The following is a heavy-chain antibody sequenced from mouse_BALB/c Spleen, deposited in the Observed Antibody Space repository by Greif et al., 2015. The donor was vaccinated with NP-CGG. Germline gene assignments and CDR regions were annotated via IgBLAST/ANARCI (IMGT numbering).Heavy chain of an antibody. V-gene: IGHV7-3*02. CDR2: IRNKANGYTT. Sequence: EVHLVESGGGLVQPGGSLRLSCATSGFTFTDYYMSWVRQPPGKALEWLGFIRNKANGYTTEYSASVKGRFTISRDNSQSILYLQMNTLRAEDSATYYCARSSDGYSGLCAYWGQGTLVTVSA. J-gene: IGHJ3*01. CDR3: ARSSDGYSGLCAY. CDR1: GFTFTDYY. D-gene: IGHD2-3*01.